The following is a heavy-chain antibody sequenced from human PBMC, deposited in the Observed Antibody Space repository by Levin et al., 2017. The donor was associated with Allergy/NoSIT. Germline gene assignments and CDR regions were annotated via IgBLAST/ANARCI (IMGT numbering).Heavy chain of an antibody. J-gene: IGHJ4*02. V-gene: IGHV3-23*01. CDR1: GFTFRNYG. CDR3: AKHRRENNPYSRSDY. D-gene: IGHD6-13*01. CDR2: ISDNGGST. Sequence: GGSLRLSCVASGFTFRNYGMNWVRQAPGKGLEWVSGISDNGGSTIYGDSVKGRFTISRDNSKNTLHLQMNSLRAEDTAVYYCAKHRRENNPYSRSDYWGQGTLVTVSS.